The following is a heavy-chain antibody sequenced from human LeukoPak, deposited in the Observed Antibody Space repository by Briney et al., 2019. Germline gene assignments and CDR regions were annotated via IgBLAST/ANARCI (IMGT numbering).Heavy chain of an antibody. CDR3: AKDRMATTQISEFDY. CDR1: GFTFSSYA. D-gene: IGHD5-24*01. CDR2: ISGSGGST. Sequence: PGGSLRLSCAASGFTFSSYAMSWVRQAPGKGLEWVSAISGSGGSTYYADSVKGRFTISRDNSKNTLYLQMNSLRAEDTAVYYCAKDRMATTQISEFDYWGQGTLSPSPQ. V-gene: IGHV3-23*01. J-gene: IGHJ4*02.